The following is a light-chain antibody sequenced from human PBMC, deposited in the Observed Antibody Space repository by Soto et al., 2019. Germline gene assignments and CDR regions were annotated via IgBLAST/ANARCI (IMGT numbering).Light chain of an antibody. CDR3: QQSYSTPLT. CDR1: QSISSY. V-gene: IGKV1-39*01. Sequence: IQMTHYPSSLSASVGVRFTITCRASQSISSYLNWYQQKPGKAPKLLIYAASSLQSGVPSRFSGSGSGTDFTLTISSLQPEYFATYYCQQSYSTPLTFGGGTKVDIK. J-gene: IGKJ4*01. CDR2: AAS.